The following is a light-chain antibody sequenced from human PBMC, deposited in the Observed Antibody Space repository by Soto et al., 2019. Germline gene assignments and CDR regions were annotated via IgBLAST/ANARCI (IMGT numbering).Light chain of an antibody. CDR1: ISNIGTNY. CDR3: AAWDDTVRSYV. Sequence: QSVLTQPPSVSGTPGQRVTISCSGGISNIGTNYVHWFQQLPGTAPKVLSNRDYQRPSGVPDRFSGSKSGTSASLAISGLQSEDEAEYYCAAWDDTVRSYVFGTGTKLAVL. J-gene: IGLJ1*01. V-gene: IGLV1-47*01. CDR2: RDY.